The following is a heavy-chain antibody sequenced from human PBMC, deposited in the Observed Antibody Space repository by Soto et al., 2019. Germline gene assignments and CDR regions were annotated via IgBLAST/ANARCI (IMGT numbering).Heavy chain of an antibody. Sequence: GGSLRLSCAASGFTFSSYAMSWVRQAPGKGLEWVSAISGSGGSTYYADSVKGRFTISRDNSKNTLYLQMNSLRAEDTAVYYCAKDALSSGFPLYYFDYWGQGTLVTVSS. D-gene: IGHD6-13*01. CDR2: ISGSGGST. V-gene: IGHV3-23*01. J-gene: IGHJ4*02. CDR3: AKDALSSGFPLYYFDY. CDR1: GFTFSSYA.